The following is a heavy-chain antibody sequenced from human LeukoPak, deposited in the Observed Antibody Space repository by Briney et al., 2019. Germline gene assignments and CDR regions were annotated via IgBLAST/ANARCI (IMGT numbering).Heavy chain of an antibody. Sequence: PGGSLRLSCAASGFTFSSYEMNWVRQAPGKGLEWVSYISDSGSAVYYADSVKGRFTLSRDNAKNSLYLQMNSLRAEDTAVYYCAGDYASGNYYHHDAFHIWGQGTMVTVSS. CDR3: AGDYASGNYYHHDAFHI. CDR2: ISDSGSAV. D-gene: IGHD3-10*01. V-gene: IGHV3-48*03. CDR1: GFTFSSYE. J-gene: IGHJ3*02.